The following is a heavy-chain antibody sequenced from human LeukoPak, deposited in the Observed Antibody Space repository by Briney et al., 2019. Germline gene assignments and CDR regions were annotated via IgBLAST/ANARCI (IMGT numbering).Heavy chain of an antibody. CDR3: AKEPGETSLFVVDY. J-gene: IGHJ4*02. CDR2: ISYGGSHK. Sequence: PGGSLRLSCAPSGFTFSTYGMHWVRQAPGKGLEWVAVISYGGSHKYYADSVKGRFTISRGNSKNTLYLQMNSLRAEDTAVYYCAKEPGETSLFVVDYWGQGTLVTVSS. CDR1: GFTFSTYG. D-gene: IGHD3-10*01. V-gene: IGHV3-30*18.